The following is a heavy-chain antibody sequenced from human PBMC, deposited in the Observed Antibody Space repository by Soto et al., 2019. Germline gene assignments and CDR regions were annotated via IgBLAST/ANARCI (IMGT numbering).Heavy chain of an antibody. CDR3: ARGVSYYGEY. CDR2: ISPYNGNT. V-gene: IGHV1-18*04. D-gene: IGHD1-26*01. J-gene: IGHJ4*02. CDR1: GYIFTDYG. Sequence: QVQLVQSGPEVKKPGASVKVSCKASGYIFTDYGISWVRQAPGQGLEWVGWISPYNGNTNYAQKLQDRLTMTTDTSTSTVYRELRSLRPDDTAVYFCARGVSYYGEYWGQGALVTVSS.